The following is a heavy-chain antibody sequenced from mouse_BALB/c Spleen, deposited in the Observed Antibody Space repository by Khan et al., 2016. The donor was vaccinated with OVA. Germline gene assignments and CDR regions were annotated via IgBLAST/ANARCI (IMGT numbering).Heavy chain of an antibody. Sequence: QIQLVQSGAELKKPGETVKISCKASGYTFTNYGMNWVKQAPGKGLKWMGWINNSTEEPTYADDFKGWFVFSLETSASIAYLQISNLKTEDMTTYFCARSSSYGYSDVWGAGTTVTVSA. D-gene: IGHD1-3*01. CDR2: INNSTEEP. V-gene: IGHV9-1*02. CDR1: GYTFTNYG. J-gene: IGHJ1*01. CDR3: ARSSSYGYSDV.